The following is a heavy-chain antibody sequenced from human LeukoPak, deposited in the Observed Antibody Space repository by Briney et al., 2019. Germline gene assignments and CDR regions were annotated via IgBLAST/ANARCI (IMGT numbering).Heavy chain of an antibody. CDR3: AREGERDGDSTVIDY. D-gene: IGHD4-17*01. V-gene: IGHV1-69*06. J-gene: IGHJ4*02. CDR2: IIPIFGTA. Sequence: SVKVSCKASGGTFSSYAISWVRQAPGQGLEWMGGIIPIFGTANYAQKFQGRVTITADKSTSTAYMELSSLRSEDTAVYYCAREGERDGDSTVIDYWGQGTLVTVSS. CDR1: GGTFSSYA.